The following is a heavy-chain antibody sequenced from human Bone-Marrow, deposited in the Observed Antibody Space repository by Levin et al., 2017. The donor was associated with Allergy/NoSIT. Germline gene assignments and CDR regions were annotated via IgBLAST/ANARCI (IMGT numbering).Heavy chain of an antibody. CDR2: TYYRSEWFH. J-gene: IGHJ4*02. CDR3: ARFTLIETTDDY. V-gene: IGHV6-1*01. CDR1: GDSVSSTNAA. Sequence: SQTLSLTCAVSGDSVSSTNAAWNWFRQSPSRGLEWLGRTYYRSEWFHDYTEPLKSRITINADTSKNQFSLQFNSVTPEDTAVYYCARFTLIETTDDYWGQGILVTVSS. D-gene: IGHD2-21*01.